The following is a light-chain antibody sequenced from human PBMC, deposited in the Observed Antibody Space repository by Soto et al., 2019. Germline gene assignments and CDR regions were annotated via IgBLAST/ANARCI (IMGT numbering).Light chain of an antibody. CDR2: GAS. CDR1: QSISIS. V-gene: IGKV1-39*01. CDR3: QQTSTAPEIT. J-gene: IGKJ5*01. Sequence: DIQMTLSQSCLSASVGYRVTITWRPSQSISISLNWYQLKPGKAPNLLMYGASYLKSGVPTRFSGSGSGTDFTLTISSLQPEDFATYYCQQTSTAPEITIGQGTRLEIK.